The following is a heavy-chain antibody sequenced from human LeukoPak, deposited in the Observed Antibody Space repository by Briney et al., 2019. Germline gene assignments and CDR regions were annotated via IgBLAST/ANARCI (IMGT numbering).Heavy chain of an antibody. CDR3: TTHLPYNY. Sequence: GGSLRLSCVVSGLTFSSYSMSWVRHAPGKGLEWVGRIKSKTDGGTTDYAAPVKGRFTISRDDSKNTLFLQMNSLKTEDTAVYYCTTHLPYNYWGQGTLVTVSS. J-gene: IGHJ4*02. V-gene: IGHV3-15*01. CDR1: GLTFSSYS. D-gene: IGHD1-14*01. CDR2: IKSKTDGGTT.